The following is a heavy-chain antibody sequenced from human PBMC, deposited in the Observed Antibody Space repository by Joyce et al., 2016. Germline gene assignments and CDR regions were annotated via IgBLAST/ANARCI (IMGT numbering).Heavy chain of an antibody. CDR3: AKEGDYVRVSYRPVGLDH. V-gene: IGHV3-30*18. Sequence: QVKLVESGGGVVQPGRSLRLTCAASGFSFTTDGIHWVRQAPGKAVEWVAIISYDGKSKFYADSGQGRLTISRDNSKSTVVLEMNSLRAEDTAIYDWAKEGDYVRVSYRPVGLDHWGQGTLVTVSS. CDR1: GFSFTTDG. J-gene: IGHJ4*02. D-gene: IGHD3-16*02. CDR2: ISYDGKSK.